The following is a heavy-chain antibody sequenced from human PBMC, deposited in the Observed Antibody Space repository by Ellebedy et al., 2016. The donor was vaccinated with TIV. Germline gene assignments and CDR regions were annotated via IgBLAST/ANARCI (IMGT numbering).Heavy chain of an antibody. CDR1: GFTFSSYG. J-gene: IGHJ4*02. CDR2: IWYDGSNK. Sequence: GESLKISXAASGFTFSSYGMHWVRQAPGKGLEWVAVIWYDGSNKYYADSVKGRFTISRDNSKNTLYLQMNSLRAEDAAVYYCARDCPLDVGTAMVTIQYYFDYWGQGTLVTVSS. D-gene: IGHD5-18*01. V-gene: IGHV3-33*01. CDR3: ARDCPLDVGTAMVTIQYYFDY.